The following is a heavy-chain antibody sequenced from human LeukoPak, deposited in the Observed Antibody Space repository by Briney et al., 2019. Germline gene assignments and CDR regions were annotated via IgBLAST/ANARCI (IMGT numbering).Heavy chain of an antibody. CDR2: ISVSGSTI. CDR3: ARDRGGSGPTTTDY. J-gene: IGHJ4*02. Sequence: QPGGSLRLSCAASGFTFSSYELNWIRQAPGKGLEWVSHISVSGSTIFYADSVKGRFTISRDDAKNSLYLQMNSLRAEDTAVYYCARDRGGSGPTTTDYWGQGTLVTVSS. CDR1: GFTFSSYE. D-gene: IGHD6-19*01. V-gene: IGHV3-48*03.